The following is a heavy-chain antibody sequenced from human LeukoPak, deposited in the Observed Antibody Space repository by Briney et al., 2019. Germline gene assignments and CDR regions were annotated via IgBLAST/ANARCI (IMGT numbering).Heavy chain of an antibody. J-gene: IGHJ4*02. V-gene: IGHV1-18*01. CDR2: ISAYNGNT. CDR1: GYTFTSYA. Sequence: ASVKVSCKASGYTFTSYAMDWVRQAPGQGLEWMGWISAYNGNTNYAQKLQGRVTMTTDTSTSTAYMELRSLRSDDTAVYYCARLLSTPISSGWTFDYWGQGTLVTVSS. CDR3: ARLLSTPISSGWTFDY. D-gene: IGHD6-19*01.